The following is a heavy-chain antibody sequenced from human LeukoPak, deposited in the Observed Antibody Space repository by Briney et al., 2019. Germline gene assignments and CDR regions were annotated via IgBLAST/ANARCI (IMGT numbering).Heavy chain of an antibody. D-gene: IGHD6-13*01. CDR2: IGTAGDT. CDR3: ARANSSSWKDGAFDI. J-gene: IGHJ3*02. V-gene: IGHV3-13*04. CDR1: GFTFSSYD. Sequence: PGGSLRLSCAASGFTFSSYDMHWVRQATGKGLEWVSAIGTAGDTSYPGSVKGRFTISRENAKNSLYLQMNSLRAGDTAVYYCARANSSSWKDGAFDIWGQGDLVSVSS.